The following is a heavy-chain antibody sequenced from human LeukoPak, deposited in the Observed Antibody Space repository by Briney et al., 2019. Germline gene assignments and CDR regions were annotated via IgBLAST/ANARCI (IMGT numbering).Heavy chain of an antibody. CDR1: GGSISSYY. J-gene: IGHJ5*02. V-gene: IGHV4-4*07. Sequence: SETLSLTCTVSGGSISSYYWSWIRQPAGKGLEWIGHMYTSGSTNYNPSLKSRVTMSIDTSKNEFSLKMTSVTAADTAVYYCARQKTPVTSFAPWGQGTLVTVSS. CDR3: ARQKTPVTSFAP. CDR2: MYTSGST.